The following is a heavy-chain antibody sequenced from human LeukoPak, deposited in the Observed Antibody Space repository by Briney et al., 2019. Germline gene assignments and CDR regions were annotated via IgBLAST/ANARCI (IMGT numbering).Heavy chain of an antibody. Sequence: SETLSLTCTVSGYSISSGYYWGWIRQPPGKGLEWIGSIYHSGSTYYNLSLKSRVTISVDTSKNQFSLKLSSVTAADTAVYYCARGALLWFGERMEYYFDYWGQGTLLTVSS. J-gene: IGHJ4*02. D-gene: IGHD3-10*01. CDR2: IYHSGST. CDR1: GYSISSGYY. CDR3: ARGALLWFGERMEYYFDY. V-gene: IGHV4-38-2*02.